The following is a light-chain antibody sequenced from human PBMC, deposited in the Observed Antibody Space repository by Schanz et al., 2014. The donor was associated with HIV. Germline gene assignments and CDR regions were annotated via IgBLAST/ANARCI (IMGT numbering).Light chain of an antibody. Sequence: QSVLTQPPSLSGAPGQWVTVSCSGGSSNIGAGFDVHWYQQLPGTAPKLLIYGDNSRPSGVPDRFSGSKSGTSASLAITGLQAEDEADYYCQSFDSSLSGSNVVFGGGTKLTVL. V-gene: IGLV1-40*01. CDR3: QSFDSSLSGSNVV. CDR1: SSNIGAGFD. J-gene: IGLJ2*01. CDR2: GDN.